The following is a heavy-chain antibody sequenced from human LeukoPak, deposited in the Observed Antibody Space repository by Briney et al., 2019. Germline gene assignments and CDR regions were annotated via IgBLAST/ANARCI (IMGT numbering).Heavy chain of an antibody. D-gene: IGHD6-19*01. J-gene: IGHJ4*02. CDR3: AKENFDGGRYFFDY. CDR2: ISFDGTNK. Sequence: GRSLRLSCAASGFTFSNHGIHWVRQAPGKGLEWVAVISFDGTNKYYADSVKGRFTISRDNSKNTLYLQMNSLRAEDTAVYYCAKENFDGGRYFFDYWGQGTLVTVSS. CDR1: GFTFSNHG. V-gene: IGHV3-30*18.